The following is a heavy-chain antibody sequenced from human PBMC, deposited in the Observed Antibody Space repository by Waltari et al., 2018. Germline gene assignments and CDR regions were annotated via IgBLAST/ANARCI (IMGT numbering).Heavy chain of an antibody. CDR1: GFRLHTNA. CDR2: ISVSGGNT. V-gene: IGHV3-23*01. D-gene: IGHD2-8*02. J-gene: IGHJ4*02. CDR3: ASQVDFALVPVERHFDS. Sequence: EVQLLESGGGLVQPGGYLRLTCADSGFRLHTNAVIWVRQAPGKGLEYVSAISVSGGNTYYADSVKGRFTVSRDNSKNTLFLQMNSPRAEDTATYYCASQVDFALVPVERHFDSWGQGTLVTVSP.